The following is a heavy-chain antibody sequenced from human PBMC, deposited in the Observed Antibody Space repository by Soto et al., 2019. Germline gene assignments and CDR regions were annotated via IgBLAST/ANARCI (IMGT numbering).Heavy chain of an antibody. CDR2: ISSSGSTI. CDR3: ARAFCSGGSCYLDV. Sequence: GGSLRLSCGASGFTFGDYYVSWIRQAPGKGLEWVSYISSSGSTIYYADSVKGRFTISRDNAKNSLYLQMNSLRAEDTAVYYCARAFCSGGSCYLDVWGKGTTVTVSS. V-gene: IGHV3-11*01. D-gene: IGHD2-15*01. CDR1: GFTFGDYY. J-gene: IGHJ6*03.